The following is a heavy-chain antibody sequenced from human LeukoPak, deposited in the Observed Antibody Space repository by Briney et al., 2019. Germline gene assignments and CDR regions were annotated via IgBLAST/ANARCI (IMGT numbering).Heavy chain of an antibody. J-gene: IGHJ4*02. Sequence: SETLSLTCTVSGGFISSSDYYWGWIRQPPGKGLEWIGSIHFTGSIYSNPSLKSRVTISVDTSKNQFSLRLSSVTAADTAVYYCARHPVVVVAERVAHFDYWGQGTLVTVSS. V-gene: IGHV4-39*01. CDR1: GGFISSSDYY. D-gene: IGHD2-15*01. CDR3: ARHPVVVVAERVAHFDY. CDR2: IHFTGSI.